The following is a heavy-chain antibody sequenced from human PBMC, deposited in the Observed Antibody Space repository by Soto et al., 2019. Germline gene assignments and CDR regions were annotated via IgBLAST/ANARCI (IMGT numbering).Heavy chain of an antibody. CDR3: ASQRTSGYDPYYFDY. J-gene: IGHJ4*02. Sequence: PSETLSLTCTVSSGSITTGSYFWGWIRQPPGRGLEWIGNMYYSGSTYYNPSLKSRVIISVDTSKNQFSLKLSSVTAADTALYYCASQRTSGYDPYYFDYWGQGTLVTVSS. CDR2: MYYSGST. D-gene: IGHD5-12*01. V-gene: IGHV4-39*01. CDR1: SGSITTGSYF.